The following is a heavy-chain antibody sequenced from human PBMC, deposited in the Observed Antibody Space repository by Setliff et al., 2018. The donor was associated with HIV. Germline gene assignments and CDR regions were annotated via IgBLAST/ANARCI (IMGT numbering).Heavy chain of an antibody. V-gene: IGHV4-39*01. CDR3: ARYRYYYDSSGYGRWFDP. J-gene: IGHJ5*02. CDR1: GGSINRSNYY. CDR2: ISYTGST. D-gene: IGHD3-22*01. Sequence: SETLSLTCTVPGGSINRSNYYWGWIRQPPGKGLEWIGTISYTGSTYYDPSLKSRVTISVDTSENQFSLRLNSVTAADTAVYYCARYRYYYDSSGYGRWFDPWGQGTLVTVSS.